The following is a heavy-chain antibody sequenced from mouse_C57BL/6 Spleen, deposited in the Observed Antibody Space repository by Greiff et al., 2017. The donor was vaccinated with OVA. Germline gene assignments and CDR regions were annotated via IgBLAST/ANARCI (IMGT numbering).Heavy chain of an antibody. Sequence: EVQVVESGGGLVKPGGSLKLSCAASGFTFSSYAMSWVRQTPEKRLEWVATISDGGSYTYYPDNVKGRFTISRDNAKNNLYLQMSHLKSEDTAMYYCAREDYGNYYFDCWGQGTTLTVSS. J-gene: IGHJ2*01. CDR1: GFTFSSYA. CDR3: AREDYGNYYFDC. V-gene: IGHV5-4*01. CDR2: ISDGGSYT. D-gene: IGHD2-1*01.